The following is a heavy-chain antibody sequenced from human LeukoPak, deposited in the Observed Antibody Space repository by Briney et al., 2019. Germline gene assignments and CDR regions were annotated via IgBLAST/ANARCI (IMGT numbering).Heavy chain of an antibody. CDR1: GFTFSNYG. Sequence: GTSLRLSSAASGFTFSNYGMHWVRQAPGKGLEWVAGIWYDGGYKYYADSVKGRFTISRDNSKNTLFLQMDSLRAEDTAVYYCARNYYDSSGYQESTFNYWGQGTLVTVSS. CDR2: IWYDGGYK. V-gene: IGHV3-33*01. CDR3: ARNYYDSSGYQESTFNY. J-gene: IGHJ4*02. D-gene: IGHD3-22*01.